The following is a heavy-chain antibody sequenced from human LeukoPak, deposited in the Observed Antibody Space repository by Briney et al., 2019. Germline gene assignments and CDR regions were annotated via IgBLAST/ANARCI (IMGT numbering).Heavy chain of an antibody. D-gene: IGHD5-24*01. Sequence: SETLSLTCTVSGGSISSGNYYWTWIRQPAGKGLEWIGRINTSGGTFYNPSLKSRVTMSLDTSKNQFSLNLSSVTAADTAVYYCARGRDGFTILAYWGQGTLVTVSS. J-gene: IGHJ4*02. CDR2: INTSGGT. CDR1: GGSISSGNYY. V-gene: IGHV4-61*02. CDR3: ARGRDGFTILAY.